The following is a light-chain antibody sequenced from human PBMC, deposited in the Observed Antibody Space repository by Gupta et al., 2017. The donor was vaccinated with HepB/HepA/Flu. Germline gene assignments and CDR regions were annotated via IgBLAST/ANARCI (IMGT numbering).Light chain of an antibody. CDR1: SSDIGSDRL. CDR3: SSYTSTNTV. V-gene: IGLV2-23*02. Sequence: SALTQPASVSGSPRQSITISCTGASSDIGSDRLVSWFQQHPGKVPTLIIYEFTKRPSGVSSRFSGSQSANAASLTISGLRAEDEADYYCSSYTSTNTVFGGGTKVTVL. J-gene: IGLJ2*01. CDR2: EFT.